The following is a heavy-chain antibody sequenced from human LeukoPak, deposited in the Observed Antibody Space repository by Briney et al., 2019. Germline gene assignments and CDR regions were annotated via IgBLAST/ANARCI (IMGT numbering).Heavy chain of an antibody. CDR3: ARRLQRHFDY. V-gene: IGHV5-10-1*01. D-gene: IGHD2-15*01. CDR2: IDPSDSYT. Sequence: GESLKISCKGSGYSFTSYWISWVRQMPGKGLEWMGRIDPSDSYTKYSPSFQDHVTISVDKSISTAYLQWSSLKASDTAMYYCARRLQRHFDYWGQGTLVTVSS. CDR1: GYSFTSYW. J-gene: IGHJ4*02.